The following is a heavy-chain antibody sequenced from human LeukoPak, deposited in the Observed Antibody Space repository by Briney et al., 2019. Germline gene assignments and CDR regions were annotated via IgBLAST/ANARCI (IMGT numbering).Heavy chain of an antibody. J-gene: IGHJ6*03. CDR3: AKGPSSLYEYYYYYYMDV. CDR2: IYSGGST. V-gene: IGHV3-53*01. Sequence: PGGSLRLSCAASGFTVSSNYMSWVRQAPGKGLEWVSVIYSGGSTYYADSVKGRFTISRDNSKNTLYLQMNGLRAEDTAVYYCAKGPSSLYEYYYYYYMDVWGKGTTVTVSS. D-gene: IGHD5/OR15-5a*01. CDR1: GFTVSSNY.